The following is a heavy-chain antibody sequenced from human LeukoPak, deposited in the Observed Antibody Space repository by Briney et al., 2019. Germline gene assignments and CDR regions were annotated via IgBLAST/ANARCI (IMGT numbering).Heavy chain of an antibody. J-gene: IGHJ4*02. Sequence: GGSLRLSCAASGFTFSSYWMSWVRQAPGKGLEWVAFIRYDGSNKYYADSVKGRFTISRDNSKNTLYLQMNSLRAEDTAVYYCAKGIGYCSGGSCYDYWGQGTLVTVSS. V-gene: IGHV3-30*02. CDR3: AKGIGYCSGGSCYDY. CDR1: GFTFSSYW. CDR2: IRYDGSNK. D-gene: IGHD2-15*01.